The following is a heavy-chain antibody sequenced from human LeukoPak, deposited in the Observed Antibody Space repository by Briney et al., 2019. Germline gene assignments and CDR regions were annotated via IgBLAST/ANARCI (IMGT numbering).Heavy chain of an antibody. CDR1: GYSISSSYY. CDR2: IYRSGST. J-gene: IGHJ4*02. CDR3: ARYCSSTSCYFY. V-gene: IGHV4-38-2*02. Sequence: SETLSLTCTVSGYSISSSYYWGWIRPPPGKGLEWIGSIYRSGSTYYNPSLKRRVTISVDTSKNQFSLKLSSVTAADTAVYYCARYCSSTSCYFYWGQGTLVTVSS. D-gene: IGHD2-2*01.